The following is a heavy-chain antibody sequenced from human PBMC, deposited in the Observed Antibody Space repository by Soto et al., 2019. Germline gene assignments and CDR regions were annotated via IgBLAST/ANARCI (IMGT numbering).Heavy chain of an antibody. V-gene: IGHV5-51*01. Sequence: VASLKISCKVSGYSFTSYWIGWVRQIPGKGLEWMGIIYPGDSDTRYSPSFQGQVTISADKSISTAYLQWSSLKASDTAMYYCARLDSRDKRDAFDIWGQGTMVTVSS. D-gene: IGHD6-13*01. CDR3: ARLDSRDKRDAFDI. CDR2: IYPGDSDT. CDR1: GYSFTSYW. J-gene: IGHJ3*02.